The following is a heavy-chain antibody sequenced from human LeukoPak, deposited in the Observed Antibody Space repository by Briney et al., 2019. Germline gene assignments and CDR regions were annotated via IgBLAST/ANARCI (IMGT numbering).Heavy chain of an antibody. D-gene: IGHD5-24*01. CDR2: VSSGGSTT. V-gene: IGHV3-48*02. Sequence: GGSLRLSCAASRFTFSSYRVNWARQAPGKGLEWVSYVSSGGSTTYYADSVKGRFTISRDNGKNLVSLQMNSLRDEDTAVYYCARADRDGNRRFLDWGQGTLVTVSS. CDR1: RFTFSSYR. J-gene: IGHJ4*02. CDR3: ARADRDGNRRFLD.